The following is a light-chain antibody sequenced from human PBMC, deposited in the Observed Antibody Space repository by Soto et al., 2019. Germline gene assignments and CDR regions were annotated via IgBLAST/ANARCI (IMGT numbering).Light chain of an antibody. CDR1: SSDVGGYDY. CDR3: SSYTNINTRACV. CDR2: DVT. Sequence: QSALTQPASVSGSPGQSITISCTGASSDVGGYDYVSWYQQHPAKAPKLIIYDVTHRPSGVSNRFSGSKSGNTASLTISGLQAEDEAEYYCSSYTNINTRACVFGTGTKLTVL. V-gene: IGLV2-14*03. J-gene: IGLJ1*01.